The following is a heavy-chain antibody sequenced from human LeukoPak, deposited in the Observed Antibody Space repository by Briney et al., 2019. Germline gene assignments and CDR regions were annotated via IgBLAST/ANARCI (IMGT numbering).Heavy chain of an antibody. J-gene: IGHJ2*01. V-gene: IGHV4-38-2*02. Sequence: SSETLSLTCTVSGFSVSSVYYWGWIRQPPGKGLEWIGSIYRSGSTYYNPSLKSRVTISVDTSKNQFSLKLSSVTAADTAVYYCARHFRYYDILTGYYSNWCFDLWGRGTLVTVSS. D-gene: IGHD3-9*01. CDR3: ARHFRYYDILTGYYSNWCFDL. CDR2: IYRSGST. CDR1: GFSVSSVYY.